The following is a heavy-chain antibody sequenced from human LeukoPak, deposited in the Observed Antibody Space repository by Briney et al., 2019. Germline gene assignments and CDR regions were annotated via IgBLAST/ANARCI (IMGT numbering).Heavy chain of an antibody. CDR3: ARSTIFGVVIDSNWFDP. CDR1: GGSISSGSYY. Sequence: SQTLSLTCTVSGGSISSGSYYWRWLRQPAGTGLEWVGRIYTSGSTNYNPSLKSRVTISVDTSKNQFSLKLSSVTAADTAVYYCARSTIFGVVIDSNWFDPWGQGTLVTVSS. V-gene: IGHV4-61*02. J-gene: IGHJ5*02. D-gene: IGHD3-3*01. CDR2: IYTSGST.